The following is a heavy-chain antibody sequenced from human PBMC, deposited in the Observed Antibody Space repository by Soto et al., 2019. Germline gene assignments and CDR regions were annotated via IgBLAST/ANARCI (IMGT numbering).Heavy chain of an antibody. J-gene: IGHJ6*02. CDR3: ARSRHGSGRYTHFYYGLDV. CDR2: ISFDGSTE. CDR1: GFTFISYA. D-gene: IGHD3-10*01. V-gene: IGHV3-30-3*01. Sequence: QVQLVESGGGVVQPGRSLRLSCAASGFTFISYAMHWVRQAPGKGLEWVAVISFDGSTEYYADSVKGRFTISRDNSTNTGYLQMNSLRSEDTAVYYCARSRHGSGRYTHFYYGLDVWGQGTTVTVSS.